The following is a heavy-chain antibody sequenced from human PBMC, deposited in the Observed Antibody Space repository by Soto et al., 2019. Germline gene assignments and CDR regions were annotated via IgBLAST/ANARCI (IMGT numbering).Heavy chain of an antibody. CDR3: ARGNDYGDYSRESTFDY. J-gene: IGHJ4*02. D-gene: IGHD4-17*01. V-gene: IGHV4-59*01. CDR2: IYYSGST. CDR1: GGSISRYY. Sequence: SETLSLTCTVSGGSISRYYWNWFRQPPGKGLEWIGYIYYSGSTNYNPSLKSRVTISVDTSKNQFSLRLSSVTAADTAVYYCARGNDYGDYSRESTFDYWGQGTLVTVSS.